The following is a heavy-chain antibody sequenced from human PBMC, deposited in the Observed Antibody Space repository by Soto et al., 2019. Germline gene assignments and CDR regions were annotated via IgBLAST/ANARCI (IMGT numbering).Heavy chain of an antibody. Sequence: QVQLVESGGGVVQPGRSLRLSCAASGFTFSSYGMHWVRQAPGKGLEWVAVISYDGSNKYYADSVKGRFTISRDNSKNTLYLQMNSLRAEDTAVYYCAKEDSYGVYYGMDVWGQGTTVTVSS. CDR2: ISYDGSNK. D-gene: IGHD5-18*01. CDR1: GFTFSSYG. V-gene: IGHV3-30*18. CDR3: AKEDSYGVYYGMDV. J-gene: IGHJ6*02.